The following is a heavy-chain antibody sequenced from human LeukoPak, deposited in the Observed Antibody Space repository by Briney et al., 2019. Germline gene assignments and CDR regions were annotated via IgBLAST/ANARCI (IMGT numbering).Heavy chain of an antibody. V-gene: IGHV4-34*01. D-gene: IGHD3-16*01. J-gene: IGHJ3*01. CDR2: INHSGST. Sequence: SETLSLTCAVYGGSFSGYYWSWIRQPPGKGLEWIGEINHSGSTNYNPSLESRVTISVDTSKNQFSLKLSSVTAADTAVYYCARGLRFRPIGFWGQGTMVTVSS. CDR1: GGSFSGYY. CDR3: ARGLRFRPIGF.